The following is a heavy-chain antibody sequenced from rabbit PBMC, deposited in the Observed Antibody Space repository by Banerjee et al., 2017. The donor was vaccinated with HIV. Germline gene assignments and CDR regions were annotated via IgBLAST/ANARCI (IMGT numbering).Heavy chain of an antibody. V-gene: IGHV1S40*01. D-gene: IGHD4-1*01. Sequence: QSLEESGGDLVKPGASLTLTCTASGLDFSRSYWMCWVRQAPGKGLEWIGSIYTGGNTRYASWAKGRFTISKTSSTTVTLQMTSLTAADTATYFCARIGSGWSFDLWGPGTLVTVS. CDR1: GLDFSRSYW. J-gene: IGHJ4*01. CDR3: ARIGSGWSFDL. CDR2: IYTGGNT.